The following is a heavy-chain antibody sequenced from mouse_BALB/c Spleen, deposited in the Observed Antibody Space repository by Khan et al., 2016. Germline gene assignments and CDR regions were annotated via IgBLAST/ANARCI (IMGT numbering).Heavy chain of an antibody. J-gene: IGHJ1*01. CDR3: ARFDYDGDWYFEV. CDR1: GYTFTNYV. Sequence: VQLQQSGPELVKPGASVKMSCKASGYTFTNYVIHWVKQKPGQGLEWIGYINPYNDDTKYNEKFKGKATLTSDKSSSTAYMELSSLTSEDSAVYYCARFDYDGDWYFEVWGAGTTVTVSS. V-gene: IGHV1S136*01. D-gene: IGHD2-4*01. CDR2: INPYNDDT.